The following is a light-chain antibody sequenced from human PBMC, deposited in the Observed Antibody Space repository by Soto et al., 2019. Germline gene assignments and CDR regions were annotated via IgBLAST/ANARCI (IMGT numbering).Light chain of an antibody. V-gene: IGKV3-11*01. J-gene: IGKJ5*01. Sequence: EFVLTQSPATLPFSPGERAILSCRASQSVAGSLAWYQQKPGQAPRLLIYDISTRAAAIPARFSGSGSGTDFTLTVSSLEPEDFALYYCQQRSNRITFGQGTRLEI. CDR1: QSVAGS. CDR3: QQRSNRIT. CDR2: DIS.